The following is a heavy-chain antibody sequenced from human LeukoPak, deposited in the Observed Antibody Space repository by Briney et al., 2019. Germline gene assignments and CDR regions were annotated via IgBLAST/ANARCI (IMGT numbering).Heavy chain of an antibody. J-gene: IGHJ5*02. CDR3: ARLGYGYDYWFDP. Sequence: GGSLRLSCVASRFTFSSYEMNWVRPAPGKGLEWVSYISSSGSTIYYADSVKGRFTISRDNAKNSLYLQMNSLRAEDTAVYYCARLGYGYDYWFDPWGQGTLVTVSS. CDR2: ISSSGSTI. D-gene: IGHD5-18*01. V-gene: IGHV3-48*03. CDR1: RFTFSSYE.